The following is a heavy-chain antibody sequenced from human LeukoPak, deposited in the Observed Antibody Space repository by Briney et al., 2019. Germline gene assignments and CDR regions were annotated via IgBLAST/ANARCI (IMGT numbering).Heavy chain of an antibody. D-gene: IGHD1-26*01. CDR1: GFTFGNYY. CDR3: ARDNSDTWGWWFDP. CDR2: INPSGSST. V-gene: IGHV1-46*01. Sequence: APVKVSCKASGFTFGNYYMHWVRQAPGQGLEWMGIINPSGSSTNYEKKFQGRVTLTRDTSTSTVYMELSSLRSEDTAVYYCARDNSDTWGWWFDPWGQGTLVTVSS. J-gene: IGHJ5*02.